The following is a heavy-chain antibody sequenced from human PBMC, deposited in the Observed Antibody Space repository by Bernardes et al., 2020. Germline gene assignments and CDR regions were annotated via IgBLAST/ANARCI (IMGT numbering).Heavy chain of an antibody. CDR3: AKEGGLVVVAALGY. V-gene: IGHV3-23*01. J-gene: IGHJ4*02. Sequence: LRLSFAASGFTFSSYAMSWVRQAPGKGLEWVSAISGSGGSTYYADSVKGRFTISRDNSKNTLYLQMNSLRAEDTAVYYCAKEGGLVVVAALGYWGQGTLVTVSS. CDR2: ISGSGGST. D-gene: IGHD2-15*01. CDR1: GFTFSSYA.